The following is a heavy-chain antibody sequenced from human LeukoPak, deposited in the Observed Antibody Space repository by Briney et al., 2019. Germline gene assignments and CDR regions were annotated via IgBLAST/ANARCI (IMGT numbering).Heavy chain of an antibody. V-gene: IGHV1-18*01. J-gene: IGHJ6*03. CDR3: VREVSAANAGYMDV. CDR1: GYTFTNYG. CDR2: ISVFYGHT. Sequence: GASVKVSCKASGYTFTNYGISWVRQAPGQGLEWMGWISVFYGHTNYSQNFQGRLTMTTHTSTSTAYLELRSLRSDDTAVYYCVREVSAANAGYMDVWGKGTTVTVSS. D-gene: IGHD6-13*01.